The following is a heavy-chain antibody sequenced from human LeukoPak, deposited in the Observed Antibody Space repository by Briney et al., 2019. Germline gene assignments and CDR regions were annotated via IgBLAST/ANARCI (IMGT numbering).Heavy chain of an antibody. CDR1: GYTFTGYY. J-gene: IGHJ5*02. D-gene: IGHD3-22*01. CDR3: ALGVGYYDSSGYTAYNWFDP. CDR2: INPNSGGT. Sequence: ASVKVSCKASGYTFTGYYMHWVRQAPGQGLGWMGRINPNSGGTNYAQKFQGRVTMTRDTSISTAYMELSRLRSDDTAVYYCALGVGYYDSSGYTAYNWFDPWGQGTLVTVSS. V-gene: IGHV1-2*06.